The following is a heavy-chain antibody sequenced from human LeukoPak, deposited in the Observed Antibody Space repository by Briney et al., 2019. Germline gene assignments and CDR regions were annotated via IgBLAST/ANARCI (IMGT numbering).Heavy chain of an antibody. Sequence: GGSLRLSCTTSGFTFGDYGMSWVRQAPGKGLEWVGFIRSKAYGGATENAASVKGRFTISRDDSKSIAYLQMNSLKTEDTAVYYCTGSFGELTFFDYWGLGTLVTVSS. CDR3: TGSFGELTFFDY. CDR1: GFTFGDYG. CDR2: IRSKAYGGAT. J-gene: IGHJ4*02. V-gene: IGHV3-49*04. D-gene: IGHD3-10*01.